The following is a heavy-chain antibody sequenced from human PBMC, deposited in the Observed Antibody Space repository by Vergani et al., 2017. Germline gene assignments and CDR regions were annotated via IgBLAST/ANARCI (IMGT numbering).Heavy chain of an antibody. CDR3: ATKSCGTPGCQIGYFRE. Sequence: QVHLVESGGGVVQPGRSLRLSCVVSGFTSSYYSMHWVRQAPGKGLEWVAVISYDGTQKYYADSVKGRFTISRDNSKSTLYLQMNSLRTEDTAAYYCATKSCGTPGCQIGYFREWGQGTLVTVSS. J-gene: IGHJ1*01. V-gene: IGHV3-30*03. CDR2: ISYDGTQK. D-gene: IGHD1-1*01. CDR1: GFTSSYYS.